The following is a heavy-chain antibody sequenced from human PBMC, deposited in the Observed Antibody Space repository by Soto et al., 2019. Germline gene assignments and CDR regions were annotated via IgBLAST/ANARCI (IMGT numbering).Heavy chain of an antibody. Sequence: QVQLVESGGGVVQPGRSLRLSCAASGFPFSSYGMHWVRQAPGKGLDWVALISYDGTNQYYADSVKGRFTVSRDNSKNTLYLHMSSLRAEDTDVYYCAGGQYYFDYCCQGTLVSVSS. V-gene: IGHV3-30*03. D-gene: IGHD3-16*01. J-gene: IGHJ4*02. CDR1: GFPFSSYG. CDR3: AGGQYYFDY. CDR2: ISYDGTNQ.